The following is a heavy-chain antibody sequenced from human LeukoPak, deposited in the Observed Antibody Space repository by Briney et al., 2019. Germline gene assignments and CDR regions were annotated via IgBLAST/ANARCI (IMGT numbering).Heavy chain of an antibody. CDR2: AYYRSKWYN. D-gene: IGHD6-13*01. J-gene: IGHJ4*02. CDR3: ARDRWEYSRQLDY. Sequence: SQTLSLTCAISGDSVSSNNAAWTWIRQSPSRVLEWLGRAYYRSKWYNDYAVSVKSRITINPDTSKNQFSLQLNSVTPEDTAVYYCARDRWEYSRQLDYWGQGTLVTVSS. CDR1: GDSVSSNNAA. V-gene: IGHV6-1*01.